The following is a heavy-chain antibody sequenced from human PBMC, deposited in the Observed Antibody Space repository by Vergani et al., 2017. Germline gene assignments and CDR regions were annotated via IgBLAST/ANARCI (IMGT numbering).Heavy chain of an antibody. CDR1: GYFISSGFY. Sequence: QVQLQESGPGLVKPSETLSLTCADAGYFISSGFYWGWIRQPPGKGLEWIASIYHSGSTYYNPSLKSRVSISKETSKNKFSLKLSSVTAADTAVYYCARSDSNYVFFDYWGQGTLVTVSS. CDR2: IYHSGST. J-gene: IGHJ4*02. CDR3: ARSDSNYVFFDY. D-gene: IGHD4-11*01. V-gene: IGHV4-38-2*01.